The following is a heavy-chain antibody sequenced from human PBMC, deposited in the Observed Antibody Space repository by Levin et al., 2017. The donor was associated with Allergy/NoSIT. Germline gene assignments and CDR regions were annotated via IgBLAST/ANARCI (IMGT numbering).Heavy chain of an antibody. V-gene: IGHV4-59*01. CDR3: ARTTNTAMVIGHFDY. CDR2: IYYSGST. CDR1: GGSISSYY. Sequence: SSETLSLTCTVSGGSISSYYWSWIRQPPGKGLEWIGYIYYSGSTNYNPSLKSRVTISVDTSKNQFSLKLSSVTAADTAVYYCARTTNTAMVIGHFDYWGQGTLVTVSS. J-gene: IGHJ4*02. D-gene: IGHD5-18*01.